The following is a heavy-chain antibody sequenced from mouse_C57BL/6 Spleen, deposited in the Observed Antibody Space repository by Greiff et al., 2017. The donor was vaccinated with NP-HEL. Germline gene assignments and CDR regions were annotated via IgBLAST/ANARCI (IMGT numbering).Heavy chain of an antibody. CDR3: ARKSLYDSYYVDY. CDR1: GYTFTSYW. V-gene: IGHV1-61*01. Sequence: QVQLKEPGAELVRPGSSVKLSCKASGYTFTSYWMDWVKQRPGQGLEWIGNIYPSDSETHYNQKFKDKATLTVDKSSSTAYMQLSSLTSEDSAVYYCARKSLYDSYYVDYWGQGTTLTVSS. J-gene: IGHJ2*01. CDR2: IYPSDSET. D-gene: IGHD2-3*01.